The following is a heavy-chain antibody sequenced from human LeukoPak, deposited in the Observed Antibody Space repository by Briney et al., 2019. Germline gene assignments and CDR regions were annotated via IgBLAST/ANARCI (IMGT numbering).Heavy chain of an antibody. V-gene: IGHV3-15*01. CDR2: IKSKTDGGTT. CDR3: TSLGATGFYGFDY. CDR1: GFTFSNAW. Sequence: GGSLRLSCAASGFTFSNAWMSWVRQAPGKGLEWVGRIKSKTDGGTTAYAAPGKGRFTISRDDSKNTLYLQMNSLKTEDTAVYYCTSLGATGFYGFDYWGQGTLVTVSS. D-gene: IGHD1-26*01. J-gene: IGHJ4*02.